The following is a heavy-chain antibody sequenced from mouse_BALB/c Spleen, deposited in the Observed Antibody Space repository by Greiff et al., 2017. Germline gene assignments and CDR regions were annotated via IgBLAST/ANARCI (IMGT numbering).Heavy chain of an antibody. CDR2: ISSGGSYT. V-gene: IGHV5-9-4*01. D-gene: IGHD2-4*01. Sequence: EVMLVESGGGLVKPGGSLKLSCAASGFTFSSYAMSWVRQSPEKRLEWVAEISSGGSYTYYPDTVTGRFTISRDNAKNTLYLEMSSLRSEDTAMYYCARDEMITTGAMDYWGQGTSVTVSS. J-gene: IGHJ4*01. CDR1: GFTFSSYA. CDR3: ARDEMITTGAMDY.